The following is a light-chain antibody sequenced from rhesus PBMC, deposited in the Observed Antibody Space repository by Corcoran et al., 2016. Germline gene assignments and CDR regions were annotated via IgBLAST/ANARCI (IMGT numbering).Light chain of an antibody. V-gene: IGKV1-69*01. CDR1: QGISNW. CDR3: QQYETSPVT. Sequence: DIQMTQSPSSLSASVGDRVTITCRASQGISNWLAWYQQKPGKAPKLLIHRTSSLGAGAPSRFSGNGSGSAFTLTIRRLQPEDIATYCCQQYETSPVTFGGGTKVDLK. CDR2: RTS. J-gene: IGKJ4*01.